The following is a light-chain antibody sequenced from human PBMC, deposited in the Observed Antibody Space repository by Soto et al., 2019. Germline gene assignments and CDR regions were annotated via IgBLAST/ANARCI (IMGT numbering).Light chain of an antibody. V-gene: IGKV3D-15*01. CDR1: QSVSSN. CDR2: GAS. Sequence: EIVMTQSPATLSVSPGERATLSCRASQSVSSNLAWYQQRPGQAPRLLIYGASTRATGIPARFSGSGSGTEFTLTISSLEPEDFAVYYCQQRSNWPPLTFGGGTKVDIK. J-gene: IGKJ4*01. CDR3: QQRSNWPPLT.